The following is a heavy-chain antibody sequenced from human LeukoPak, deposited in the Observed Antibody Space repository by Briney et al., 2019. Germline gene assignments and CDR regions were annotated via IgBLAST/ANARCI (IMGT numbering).Heavy chain of an antibody. Sequence: SETLSLTCSVSGASISNYHRSWIRQPAGKGLEWIGRFYTSENSNYTPSLKSRVSMSVDPSKNQFSMKLSSVTAADTAVYFCARDRGRARVGQHFDYWGQGTLVSVSS. D-gene: IGHD3-16*01. CDR3: ARDRGRARVGQHFDY. J-gene: IGHJ4*02. V-gene: IGHV4-4*07. CDR2: FYTSENS. CDR1: GASISNYH.